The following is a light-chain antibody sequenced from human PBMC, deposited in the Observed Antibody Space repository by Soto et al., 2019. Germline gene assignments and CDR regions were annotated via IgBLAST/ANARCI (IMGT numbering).Light chain of an antibody. CDR3: QTWGTGIRVV. Sequence: QSVLTQSPSASASLGASVKLTCTLSSDYSTYAVAWHQQQPEKGPRYLMRLNSDGIHSKGDGIPDRFSGSSSGAERYLTISSLQSEDEADYYCQTWGTGIRVVFGGGTKLTFL. CDR1: SDYSTYA. V-gene: IGLV4-69*01. CDR2: LNSDGIH. J-gene: IGLJ2*01.